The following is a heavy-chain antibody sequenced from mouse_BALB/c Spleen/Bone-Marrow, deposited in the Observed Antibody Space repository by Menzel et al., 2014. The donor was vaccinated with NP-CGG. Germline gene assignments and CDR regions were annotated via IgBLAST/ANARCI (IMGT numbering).Heavy chain of an antibody. CDR1: GFNIKDTY. CDR3: ARCSLIWRAMDY. V-gene: IGHV14-3*02. J-gene: IGHJ4*01. CDR2: IYPSNVNT. D-gene: IGHD2-1*01. Sequence: LVESGAELVKPGASVKLSCTASGFNIKDTYMHWVKQRPEQGLEWIGRIYPSNVNTKYDPKFQGKATITADTSSNTAYLQLSSLTTEETAVYYCARCSLIWRAMDYWGQGTSVTVSS.